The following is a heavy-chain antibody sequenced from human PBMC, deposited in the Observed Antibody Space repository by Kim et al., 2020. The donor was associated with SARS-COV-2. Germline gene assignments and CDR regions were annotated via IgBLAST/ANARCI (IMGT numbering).Heavy chain of an antibody. CDR3: ARDLGYYYGMDV. CDR1: GFTVSSNY. V-gene: IGHV3-66*02. D-gene: IGHD7-27*01. J-gene: IGHJ6*02. CDR2: IYSGGST. Sequence: GGSLRLSCAASGFTVSSNYMSWVRQAPGKGLEWVSVIYSGGSTYYADSVKGRFTISRDNSKNTLYLQMNSLRAEDTAVYYCARDLGYYYGMDVWGQGTTVTVSS.